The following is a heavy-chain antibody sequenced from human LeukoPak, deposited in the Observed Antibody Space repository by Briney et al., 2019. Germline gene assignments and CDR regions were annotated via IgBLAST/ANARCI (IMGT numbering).Heavy chain of an antibody. CDR2: IRYDGSNK. CDR3: AKHYYYDSSGYYPLGY. J-gene: IGHJ4*02. D-gene: IGHD3-22*01. Sequence: GGSPRLSCAASGFTFSSYGMHWVRQAPGKGLEWVAFIRYDGSNKYYADSVKGRFTISRDNSKNTLYLQMNSLRAEDTAVYYCAKHYYYDSSGYYPLGYWGQGTLVTVSS. V-gene: IGHV3-30*02. CDR1: GFTFSSYG.